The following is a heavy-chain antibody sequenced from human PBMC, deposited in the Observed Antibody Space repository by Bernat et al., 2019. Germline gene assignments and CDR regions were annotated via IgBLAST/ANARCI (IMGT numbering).Heavy chain of an antibody. CDR1: GYTFTSYD. CDR2: MNPNRGNT. J-gene: IGHJ4*02. D-gene: IGHD3-10*01. V-gene: IGHV1-8*01. Sequence: QVQLVQSGAEVKKPGASVNVSCKASGYTFTSYDLNWVRQATGQGLEWMGWMNPNRGNTGYAQKFQGRVSMTRNTSVNTAYMGLSSMRSEETAVYYCARGVVLWFGGVDYWGQGTLVTVSS. CDR3: ARGVVLWFGGVDY.